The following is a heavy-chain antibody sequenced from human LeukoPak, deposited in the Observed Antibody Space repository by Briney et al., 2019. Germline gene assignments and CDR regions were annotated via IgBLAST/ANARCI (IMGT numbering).Heavy chain of an antibody. D-gene: IGHD5-12*01. V-gene: IGHV4-4*09. CDR1: GGSISSYY. J-gene: IGHJ4*02. CDR3: ARLHSGYDLYYFDY. Sequence: SETLCLTCTVSGGSISSYYWSWIRQPPGKGLEWIGYIYTSGSTNYNPSLKSRVTISVDTSKNQFSLKLSSVTAADTAVYYCARLHSGYDLYYFDYWGQGTLVTVSS. CDR2: IYTSGST.